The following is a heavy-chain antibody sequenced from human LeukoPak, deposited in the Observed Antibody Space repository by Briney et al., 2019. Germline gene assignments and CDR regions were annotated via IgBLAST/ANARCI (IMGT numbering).Heavy chain of an antibody. CDR1: GGSISSYY. Sequence: PSETLSLTCTVSGGSISSYYWSWIRQPPGKGLEWIGYIYYSGSANYNPSLKSRVTISVDTSKNQFSLKLSSVTAADTAVYYCARHSHKNAFDIWGQGTMVTVSS. CDR3: ARHSHKNAFDI. V-gene: IGHV4-59*08. CDR2: IYYSGSA. J-gene: IGHJ3*02.